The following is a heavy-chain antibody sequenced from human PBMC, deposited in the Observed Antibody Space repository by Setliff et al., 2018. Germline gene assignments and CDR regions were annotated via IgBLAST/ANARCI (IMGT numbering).Heavy chain of an antibody. CDR2: IYYSGST. CDR3: ARDPLTTNRRRAFDI. J-gene: IGHJ3*02. CDR1: GGSISSSSYY. V-gene: IGHV4-39*07. D-gene: IGHD4-17*01. Sequence: LSLTCTVSGGSISSSSYYWGWIRQPPGKGLEWIGSIYYSGSTYYNPSLKSRVTISVDTSKNQFSLKLSSVTAADTAVYYCARDPLTTNRRRAFDIWGQGTMVTVS.